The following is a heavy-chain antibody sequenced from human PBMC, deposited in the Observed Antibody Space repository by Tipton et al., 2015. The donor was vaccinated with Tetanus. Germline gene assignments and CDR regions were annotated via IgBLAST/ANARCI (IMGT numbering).Heavy chain of an antibody. D-gene: IGHD5-18*01. J-gene: IGHJ4*02. CDR1: GFTFSSYA. CDR3: ARGVIQPWFAHFDY. CDR2: ISYDGSNK. Sequence: SLRLSCAASGFTFSSYAMHWVRQAPGKGLEWVTVISYDGSNKYYADSVKGRFTISRDNSKNTLYLQMNSLRAEDTAVYYCARGVIQPWFAHFDYWGQGSLVTVSS. V-gene: IGHV3-30*04.